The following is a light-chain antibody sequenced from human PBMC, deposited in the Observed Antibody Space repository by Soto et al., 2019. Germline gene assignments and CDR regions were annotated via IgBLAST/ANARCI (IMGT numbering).Light chain of an antibody. CDR3: CSYTTSGTLI. V-gene: IGLV2-14*01. CDR2: DVS. Sequence: QSVLTQPASVSGSPGQSITISCVGTSGDIGDYNYVSWYQQHPGKVPKVIIYDVSNRPSGVSYRFSGTKSGNTASLTVSGLQAEDEADYYCCSYTTSGTLIFGTVTKVTDL. CDR1: SGDIGDYNY. J-gene: IGLJ1*01.